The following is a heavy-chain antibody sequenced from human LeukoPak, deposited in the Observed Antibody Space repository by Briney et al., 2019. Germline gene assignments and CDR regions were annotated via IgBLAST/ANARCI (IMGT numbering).Heavy chain of an antibody. CDR1: GYTFTSYD. V-gene: IGHV1-8*01. Sequence: ASVKVSCKASGYTFTSYDINWVRRATGQGLEWMGWMNPNSGNTGYTQKFQGRVTMTRNTSISTAYMELSSLRSEDTAVYFCAVDLVGATNAFDYWGQGTLVTVSS. CDR3: AVDLVGATNAFDY. J-gene: IGHJ4*02. CDR2: MNPNSGNT. D-gene: IGHD1-26*01.